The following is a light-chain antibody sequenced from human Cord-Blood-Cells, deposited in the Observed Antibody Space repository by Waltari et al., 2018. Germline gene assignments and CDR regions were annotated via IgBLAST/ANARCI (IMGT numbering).Light chain of an antibody. CDR3: QQYDNLPRT. Sequence: DIQMTQSPSSLSASVGDRVTITCQASQDISNYLNWYQHKPGKAPKLLIYDASTLETGVPSRFSGSGSGTDFTFTISSLQPEDIATYYCQQYDNLPRTFGGGTKVEIK. CDR1: QDISNY. CDR2: DAS. V-gene: IGKV1-33*01. J-gene: IGKJ4*01.